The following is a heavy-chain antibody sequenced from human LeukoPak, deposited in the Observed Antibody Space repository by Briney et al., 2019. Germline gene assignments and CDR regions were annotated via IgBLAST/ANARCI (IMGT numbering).Heavy chain of an antibody. Sequence: GESLKISCKASGYRFTDYWIAWVRQMPGIGLEWMGIIFPGDSNARYRPSFQGHVTISVDKSISTAYLQWSSLKASDTAMYYCARLGSSGWPVPLGNWFDPWGQGTLVTVSS. CDR2: IFPGDSNA. J-gene: IGHJ5*02. V-gene: IGHV5-51*01. D-gene: IGHD6-19*01. CDR3: ARLGSSGWPVPLGNWFDP. CDR1: GYRFTDYW.